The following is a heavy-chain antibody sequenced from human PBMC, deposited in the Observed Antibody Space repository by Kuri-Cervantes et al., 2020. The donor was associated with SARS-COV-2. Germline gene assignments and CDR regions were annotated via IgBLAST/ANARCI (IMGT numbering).Heavy chain of an antibody. J-gene: IGHJ6*02. CDR2: IYYSGST. D-gene: IGHD4-17*01. Sequence: SETLSLTCAVSGYSISSGYYWSWIRQPPGKGLEWIGYIYYSGSTNYNPSLKSRVTISVDTSKNQFSLKLSSVTAADTAVYYCARDGGGPTTGIQGAYYYGSPNYYGMDVWGQGTTVTVSS. CDR1: GYSISSGYY. V-gene: IGHV4-61*01. CDR3: ARDGGGPTTGIQGAYYYGSPNYYGMDV.